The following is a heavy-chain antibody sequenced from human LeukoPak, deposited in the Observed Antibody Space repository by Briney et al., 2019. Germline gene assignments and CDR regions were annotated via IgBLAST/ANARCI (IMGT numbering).Heavy chain of an antibody. CDR1: GGSFSGYY. CDR2: INHSGST. V-gene: IGHV4-34*01. Sequence: SETLSLTCAVYGGSFSGYYWSWIRQPPGKGLEWIGEINHSGSTNYNPSLKSRVTIPVDTSKNQFSLKLSSVTAADTAVYYCARIPYYYGSGSYYLVYYYYMDVWGKGTTVTISS. CDR3: ARIPYYYGSGSYYLVYYYYMDV. D-gene: IGHD3-10*01. J-gene: IGHJ6*03.